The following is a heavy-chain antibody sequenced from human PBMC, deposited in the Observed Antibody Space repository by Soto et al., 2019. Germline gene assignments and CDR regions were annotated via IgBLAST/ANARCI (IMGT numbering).Heavy chain of an antibody. V-gene: IGHV3-15*07. Sequence: GGSLSLSSAASGFAFSNAWINSVRPAPERGLEWGGRVKSKTDGGPADYAAPVKGRFEVSRDDSKTIVYLKMNRLKTEHRAVYHPSSVPHPILLKLSFEDWG. CDR1: GFAFSNAW. CDR2: VKSKTDGGPA. CDR3: SSVPHPILLKLSFED. D-gene: IGHD2-15*01. J-gene: IGHJ3*01.